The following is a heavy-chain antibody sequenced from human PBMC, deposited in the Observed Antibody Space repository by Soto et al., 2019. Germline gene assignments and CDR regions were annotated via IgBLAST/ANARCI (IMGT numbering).Heavy chain of an antibody. CDR2: IYPGDSDT. J-gene: IGHJ3*02. V-gene: IGHV5-51*01. CDR1: GYSFTSYW. Sequence: PGESLKISCKGSGYSFTSYWIGWVRQMPGKGLEWMGIIYPGDSDTRYSPSFRGQVTISADKSISTAYLQWSSLKASDTAMYYCARHPLSSDGGSDAFDIWGQGTMVTVSS. D-gene: IGHD6-25*01. CDR3: ARHPLSSDGGSDAFDI.